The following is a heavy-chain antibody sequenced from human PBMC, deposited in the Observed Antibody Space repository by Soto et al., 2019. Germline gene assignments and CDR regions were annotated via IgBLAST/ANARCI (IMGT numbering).Heavy chain of an antibody. CDR3: AGTGEIPYYHVMDV. V-gene: IGHV1-69*01. Sequence: QVQLVQSGAEVKKPGSSVRVSCKASGGTLRSHAINWVRQAPGQGLEWMGGIIPIFVSPYYAQKFQGRVTITADETSITTYMERSSLRSEDTAVYYCAGTGEIPYYHVMDVLGQGTTVTVSS. J-gene: IGHJ6*02. CDR1: GGTLRSHA. D-gene: IGHD3-22*01. CDR2: IIPIFVSP.